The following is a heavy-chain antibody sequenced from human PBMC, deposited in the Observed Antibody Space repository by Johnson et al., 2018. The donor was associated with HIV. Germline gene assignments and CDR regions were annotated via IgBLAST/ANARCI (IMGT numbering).Heavy chain of an antibody. CDR3: AKKQAAAGTGGGAFDI. CDR2: IRYDGSNK. Sequence: QVQLVESGGGVVQPGRSLRLSCAASGFTFSSYAMHWVRQAPGKGLKWVSFIRYDGSNKYYADSVKGRFTISRDNSKNTLYLQMNSLRTEDTAVYYWAKKQAAAGTGGGAFDIWGQGTMVTVSS. CDR1: GFTFSSYA. J-gene: IGHJ3*02. D-gene: IGHD6-13*01. V-gene: IGHV3-30*02.